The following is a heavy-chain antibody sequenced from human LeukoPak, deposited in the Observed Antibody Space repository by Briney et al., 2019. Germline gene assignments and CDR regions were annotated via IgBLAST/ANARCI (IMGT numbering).Heavy chain of an antibody. V-gene: IGHV3-33*08. CDR2: IWYDGSNK. CDR3: ARDSNDYPFHFDY. Sequence: PGGSLRLSCAASGFTFSDYYMSWIRQAPGKGLEWVAVIWYDGSNKYYADSVKGRFTISRDNSKNTLYLQMNSLRAEDTAVYYCARDSNDYPFHFDYWGQGTLVTVSS. D-gene: IGHD4-11*01. CDR1: GFTFSDYY. J-gene: IGHJ4*02.